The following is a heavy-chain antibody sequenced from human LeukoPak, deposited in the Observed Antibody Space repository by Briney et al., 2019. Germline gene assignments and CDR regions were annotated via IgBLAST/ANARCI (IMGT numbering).Heavy chain of an antibody. J-gene: IGHJ5*02. CDR3: ARESYDILTGYYRTTNWFDP. Sequence: GASVKVSCKASGYTFTSYGISWVRQATGQGLEWMGWMNPNSGNTGYAQKFKGRVTITRNTSISTAYMELSSLRSEDTAVYYCARESYDILTGYYRTTNWFDPWGQGTLVTVSS. V-gene: IGHV1-8*03. CDR1: GYTFTSYG. D-gene: IGHD3-9*01. CDR2: MNPNSGNT.